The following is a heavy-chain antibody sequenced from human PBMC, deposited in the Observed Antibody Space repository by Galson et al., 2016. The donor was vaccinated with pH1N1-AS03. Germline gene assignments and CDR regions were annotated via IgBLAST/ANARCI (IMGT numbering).Heavy chain of an antibody. CDR3: ARDPRGPCTSAPCPTTYYVGMDG. Sequence: SVKVSCKASGYIFTGFYVHWVRQAPGQGLERMGWINPNNGVTNYAQKFEAWVTMTRDTSVSTAYMELYGLKSDDTAVYYCARDPRGPCTSAPCPTTYYVGMDGWGQGTPVIVSS. CDR1: GYIFTGFY. D-gene: IGHD2-2*01. J-gene: IGHJ6*02. CDR2: INPNNGVT. V-gene: IGHV1-2*04.